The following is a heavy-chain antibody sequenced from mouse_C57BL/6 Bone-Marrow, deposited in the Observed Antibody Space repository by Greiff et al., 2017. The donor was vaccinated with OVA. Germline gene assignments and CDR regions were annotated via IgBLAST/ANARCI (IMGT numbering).Heavy chain of an antibody. D-gene: IGHD1-1*01. J-gene: IGHJ2*01. V-gene: IGHV1-18*01. CDR1: GYTFTDYN. CDR3: ARGYGSWYYFDY. CDR2: INPNNGGT. Sequence: EVQGVESGPELVKPGASVKIPCKASGYTFTDYNMDWVKQSHGKSLEWIGDINPNNGGTIYNQKFKGKATLTVDKSSSTAYMELRSLTSEDTAVYYCARGYGSWYYFDYWGQGTTLTVSS.